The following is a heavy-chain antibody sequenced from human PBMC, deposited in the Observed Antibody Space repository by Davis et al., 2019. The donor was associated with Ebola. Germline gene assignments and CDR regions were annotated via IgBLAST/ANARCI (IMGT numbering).Heavy chain of an antibody. CDR2: FGTSGDT. D-gene: IGHD3-3*01. J-gene: IGHJ4*02. CDR3: ARPGLSLTIED. CDR1: GFIFRSYV. V-gene: IGHV3-23*01. Sequence: PGGSLRLSCAASGFIFRSYVMSWVRQAPGKGLEWVSTFGTSGDTYYADSVKGRFTISRDNSKNTLYLQMNSLKTEDTAVYYCARPGLSLTIEDWGQGTLVTVSS.